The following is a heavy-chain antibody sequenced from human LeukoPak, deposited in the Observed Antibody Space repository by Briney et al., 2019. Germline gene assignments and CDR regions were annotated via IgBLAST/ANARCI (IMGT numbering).Heavy chain of an antibody. CDR2: ISSSSTYT. J-gene: IGHJ5*02. CDR1: GFTFSDYY. D-gene: IGHD1-26*01. CDR3: ARDRGSSYRERSGWFDP. V-gene: IGHV3-11*05. Sequence: PGGALRLSCAASGFTFSDYYMSWIRQAPGKGLEWVSYISSSSTYTNSAASVKGRFTIYRDNAKNSLYLQMNRLRAEDTAVYYCARDRGSSYRERSGWFDPWGQGTLVTVS.